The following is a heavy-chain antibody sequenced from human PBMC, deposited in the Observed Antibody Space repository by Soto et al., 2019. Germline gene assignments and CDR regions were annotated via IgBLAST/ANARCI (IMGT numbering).Heavy chain of an antibody. Sequence: QVQLVQSGAEVKKPGASVKVSCKASGYTFTSYDINWVRQATGQGLEWMGWMNPNSGNTGYAQKFQGRVTMTRNNSISTAYMELSSLRSEDTAVYYCARELRIVGATPFGYWGQGTLVTVSS. CDR3: ARELRIVGATPFGY. CDR1: GYTFTSYD. D-gene: IGHD1-26*01. J-gene: IGHJ4*02. V-gene: IGHV1-8*01. CDR2: MNPNSGNT.